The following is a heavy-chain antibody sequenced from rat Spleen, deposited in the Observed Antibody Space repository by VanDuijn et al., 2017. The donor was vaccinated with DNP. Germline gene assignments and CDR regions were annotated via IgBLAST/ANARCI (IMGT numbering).Heavy chain of an antibody. CDR3: ARHVLQWWGLGY. Sequence: EVQLVESGGGLMQPGRSLKLSCAASGFTFSNYDMAWVRQAPTKGLEWVASISTSGGTTYYRDSVKGRFTVSRDNAKSTLYLQMDSLRSEDTATYYCARHVLQWWGLGYWGQGVMVTVSS. CDR1: GFTFSNYD. J-gene: IGHJ2*01. CDR2: ISTSGGTT. D-gene: IGHD1-1*01. V-gene: IGHV5-25*01.